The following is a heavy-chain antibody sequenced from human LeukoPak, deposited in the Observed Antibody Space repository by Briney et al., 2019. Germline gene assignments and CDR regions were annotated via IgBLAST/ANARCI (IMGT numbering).Heavy chain of an antibody. CDR3: ARDRYYYDSSVYYPLDY. J-gene: IGHJ4*02. CDR1: GGSISSYY. D-gene: IGHD3-22*01. CDR2: IYYSGST. V-gene: IGHV4-59*12. Sequence: PSETLSLTCTVSGGSISSYYWSWIRQPPGKGLEWIGYIYYSGSTNYNPSLKSRVTMSVDTSKNQFSLKLTSVTAADTAVYYCARDRYYYDSSVYYPLDYWGQGTLVTVSS.